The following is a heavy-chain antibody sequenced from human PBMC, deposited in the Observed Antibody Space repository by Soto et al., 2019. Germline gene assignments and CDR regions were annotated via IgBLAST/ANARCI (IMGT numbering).Heavy chain of an antibody. CDR2: INHSGST. J-gene: IGHJ4*02. D-gene: IGHD5-18*01. Sequence: KPSETLSLTCAVYGGSFSGYYWSWIRQPPGKGLEWIGEINHSGSTNYNPSLKSRVTISVDTSKNQFSLKLSSVTAADTAVYYCARAGRYSYGSPNFDYWGQGTLVTVSS. CDR3: ARAGRYSYGSPNFDY. CDR1: GGSFSGYY. V-gene: IGHV4-34*01.